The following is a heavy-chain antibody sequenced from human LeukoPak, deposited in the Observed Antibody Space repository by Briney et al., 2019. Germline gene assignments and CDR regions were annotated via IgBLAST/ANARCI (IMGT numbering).Heavy chain of an antibody. J-gene: IGHJ6*04. CDR3: ANGAVAGYYYYYGMDV. CDR1: GFTFSTYV. Sequence: PGGSLRLSCAAYGFTFSTYVMSWGRQAPGKGLEWVSAISGSVDSTYYADSVKGRFTISRDNSKNTLYLQMNSLRAEDTAVYYCANGAVAGYYYYYGMDVWGKGTTVTVSS. V-gene: IGHV3-23*01. CDR2: ISGSVDST. D-gene: IGHD6-19*01.